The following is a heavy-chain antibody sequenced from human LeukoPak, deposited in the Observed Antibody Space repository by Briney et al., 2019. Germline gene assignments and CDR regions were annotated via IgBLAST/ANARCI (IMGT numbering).Heavy chain of an antibody. V-gene: IGHV1-3*01. J-gene: IGHJ3*02. CDR2: VNAGNGRT. CDR3: ARDKAEQQASKWDAFDI. CDR1: GYTFTSYA. Sequence: ASVKVSCKASGYTFTSYAMNWVRQAPGQRLEWMGYVNAGNGRTVYSQTFQGRITITRDTSASLVYMELSGLRSEDTALYYCARDKAEQQASKWDAFDIWGQGTVLTVSS. D-gene: IGHD1-26*01.